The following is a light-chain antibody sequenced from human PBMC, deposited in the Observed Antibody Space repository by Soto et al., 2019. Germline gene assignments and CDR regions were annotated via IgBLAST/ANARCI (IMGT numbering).Light chain of an antibody. J-gene: IGKJ1*01. CDR1: QSVSSN. CDR3: QQYNNWPWT. V-gene: IGKV3-15*01. Sequence: EIVLTQSPGTLSLSPGERATLSCRASQSVSSNLAWYQQKPGQAPRLLIYGASTRATGIPARFSGGGSGTEFTLTISSLQSEDFAVYYCQQYNNWPWTFGQGTKVDIK. CDR2: GAS.